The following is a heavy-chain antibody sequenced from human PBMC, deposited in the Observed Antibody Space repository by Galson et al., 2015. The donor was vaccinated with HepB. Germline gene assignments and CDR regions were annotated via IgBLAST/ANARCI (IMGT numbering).Heavy chain of an antibody. J-gene: IGHJ4*02. CDR2: TYYRSKWYN. CDR1: GDSVSSNSAA. V-gene: IGHV6-1*01. Sequence: CAISGDSVSSNSAAWNWIRQSPSRGLEWLGRTYYRSKWYNDYAVSVKSRITINPDTSKNQFSLQLNSVTPEDTAVYYCARVGCSSTSCYPFDYWGQGTLVTVSS. D-gene: IGHD2-2*01. CDR3: ARVGCSSTSCYPFDY.